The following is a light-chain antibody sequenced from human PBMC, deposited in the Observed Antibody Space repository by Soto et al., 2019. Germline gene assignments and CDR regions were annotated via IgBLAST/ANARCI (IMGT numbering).Light chain of an antibody. CDR1: SSDIGAYNF. CDR2: GVR. V-gene: IGLV2-11*01. CDR3: CSYAGRYSLV. Sequence: QSALTQPRSVSGSPGQSVTISCTGTSSDIGAYNFVSWYQQHPGKAPKLMIYGVRERPSGVPDRFSGSKSGNTASLTISGLQAEDEADYYCCSYAGRYSLVFDGGTQLTVL. J-gene: IGLJ3*02.